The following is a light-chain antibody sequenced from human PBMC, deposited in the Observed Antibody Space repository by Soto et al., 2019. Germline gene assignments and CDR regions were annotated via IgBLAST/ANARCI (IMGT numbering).Light chain of an antibody. J-gene: IGKJ1*01. Sequence: GLTQSPATLSLSPGERAALSFRASQSVSSYLAWYQQKPGQAPRLLIYDASNRATGIPARFSGSGSGTDFTLTISRLEPEDFAVYYCQQYGSSPGTFGQGTKV. CDR2: DAS. V-gene: IGKV3-20*01. CDR1: QSVSSY. CDR3: QQYGSSPGT.